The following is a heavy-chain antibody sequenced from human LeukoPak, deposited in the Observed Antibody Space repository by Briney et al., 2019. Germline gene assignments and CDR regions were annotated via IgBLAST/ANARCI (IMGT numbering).Heavy chain of an antibody. CDR3: ARDAFYSSGTYFDY. Sequence: PGGSLRLSCAASGFTFSGSAIHWVRQAPGKGLEWVSVISRDGSGTYYADSVKGRFTISRDNSNNTVYLQMNSLEPDDTAVYYCARDAFYSSGTYFDYWGQGTLVTVSS. CDR2: ISRDGSGT. V-gene: IGHV3-30*04. D-gene: IGHD3-10*01. CDR1: GFTFSGSA. J-gene: IGHJ4*01.